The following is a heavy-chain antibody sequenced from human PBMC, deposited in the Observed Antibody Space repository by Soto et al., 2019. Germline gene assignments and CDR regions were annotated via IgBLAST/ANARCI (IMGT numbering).Heavy chain of an antibody. CDR2: IKQDGSEK. D-gene: IGHD3-9*01. V-gene: IGHV3-7*01. CDR3: ARDLETIRYFDWTDEYYYYGMDV. CDR1: GFTFSSYW. J-gene: IGHJ6*02. Sequence: GGSLRLSCAASGFTFSSYWMSWVRQAPGKGLEWVANIKQDGSEKYYVDSVKGRFTISRDNAKNSLYLQMNSLRAEDTAVYYCARDLETIRYFDWTDEYYYYGMDVWGQGTTVTVSS.